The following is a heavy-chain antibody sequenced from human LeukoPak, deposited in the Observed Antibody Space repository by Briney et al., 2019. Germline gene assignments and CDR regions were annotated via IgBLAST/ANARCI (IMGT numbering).Heavy chain of an antibody. J-gene: IGHJ4*02. CDR1: GGSISSSSYY. CDR2: IYYSGST. D-gene: IGHD1-1*01. Sequence: PSETLSLTCTVSGGSISSSSYYWGWIRQPPGKGLEWIGSIYYSGSTYYNPSLKSRVTISVDTSKNQFSLKLSSVTAADTAVYYCARHVLGRFGGGNGLYFDYWGQGTLVTVSS. V-gene: IGHV4-39*01. CDR3: ARHVLGRFGGGNGLYFDY.